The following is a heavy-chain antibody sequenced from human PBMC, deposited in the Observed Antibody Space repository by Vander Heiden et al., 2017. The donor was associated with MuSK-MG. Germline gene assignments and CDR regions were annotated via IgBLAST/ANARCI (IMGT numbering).Heavy chain of an antibody. CDR2: INSDGSST. CDR1: GFKFSSYW. J-gene: IGHJ4*02. V-gene: IGHV3-74*01. Sequence: EVQLVESGGGLVQPGGSLRLSCAASGFKFSSYWMYWVRQAPGKGLVWVSRINSDGSSTSYADSVKGRFTISRDNAKNTLYLEMNSLRVEDTAVYYCATVVTYYDSSGSPYWGQGTLVTVSS. D-gene: IGHD3-22*01. CDR3: ATVVTYYDSSGSPY.